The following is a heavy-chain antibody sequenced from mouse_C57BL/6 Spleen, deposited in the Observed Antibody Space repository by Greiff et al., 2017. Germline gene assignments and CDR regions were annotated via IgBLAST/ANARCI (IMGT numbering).Heavy chain of an antibody. V-gene: IGHV1-80*01. D-gene: IGHD1-1*01. CDR3: ARLDYYGSSPFAY. Sequence: QVQLKESGAELVKPGASVKISCKASGYAFSSYWMNWVKQRPGKGLEWIGQIYPGDGDTNYNGKFKGKATLTADKSSSTAYMQLSSLTSEDSAVYFGARLDYYGSSPFAYWGQGTLVTVSA. CDR2: IYPGDGDT. J-gene: IGHJ3*01. CDR1: GYAFSSYW.